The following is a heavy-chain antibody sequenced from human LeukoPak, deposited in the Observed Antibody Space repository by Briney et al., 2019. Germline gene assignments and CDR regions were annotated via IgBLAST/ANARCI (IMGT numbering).Heavy chain of an antibody. CDR3: ARFSGGTSRVDY. D-gene: IGHD3-16*01. V-gene: IGHV4-59*01. J-gene: IGHJ4*02. Sequence: SETLSLTCTVSGDSINAFYWSWIRRPPGKGLEWIGYISNGGSSGSTNYNPSLKSRVTISADMSKNQFSLRLYSVTAADTAVYYCARFSGGTSRVDYWGQGTLVTVSS. CDR1: GDSINAFY. CDR2: ISNGGSSGST.